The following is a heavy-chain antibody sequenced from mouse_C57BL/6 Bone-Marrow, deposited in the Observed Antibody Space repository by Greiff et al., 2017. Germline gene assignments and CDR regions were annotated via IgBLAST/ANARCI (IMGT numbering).Heavy chain of an antibody. CDR2: IDPNRGGT. CDR3: ATYYSDWGFAY. Sequence: QVQLQQPGAELVKPGASVKLSCKASGYTFTSYWMHWVKQRPGRGLEWIGRIDPNRGGTKYNEKFKSKATITVDTPSSTAYMQLSSLTSEDSAVYYCATYYSDWGFAYWCQGTLVTVSA. CDR1: GYTFTSYW. D-gene: IGHD2-12*01. V-gene: IGHV1-72*01. J-gene: IGHJ3*01.